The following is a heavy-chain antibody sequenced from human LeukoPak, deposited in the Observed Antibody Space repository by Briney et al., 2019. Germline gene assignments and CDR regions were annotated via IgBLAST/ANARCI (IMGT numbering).Heavy chain of an antibody. V-gene: IGHV3-7*03. CDR1: GFTFSNYW. Sequence: PGGSLRLSCAASGFTFSNYWMSWVRQAPGRGLEWVANIKQEGSEKYYVDSVKGRFTISRDNAKNSLYLQMNSLRAGDTAVYYCVRYITMVRGVKYYFDYWGQGTLVTVSS. J-gene: IGHJ4*02. CDR2: IKQEGSEK. CDR3: VRYITMVRGVKYYFDY. D-gene: IGHD3-10*01.